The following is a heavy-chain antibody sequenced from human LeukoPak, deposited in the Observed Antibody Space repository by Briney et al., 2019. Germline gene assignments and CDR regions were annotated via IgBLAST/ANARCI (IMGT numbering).Heavy chain of an antibody. V-gene: IGHV4-59*01. CDR1: GDSISSYY. CDR2: IYYSGST. J-gene: IGHJ4*02. Sequence: SETLSLTCTVSGDSISSYYWSWIRQPPGKGLEWIGYIYYSGSTNYNPSLMSRLTISVDTSKNQFSLKLSSVTAADTAVYYCARGARYCSGGSCLDYWGQGTLVTVSS. CDR3: ARGARYCSGGSCLDY. D-gene: IGHD2-15*01.